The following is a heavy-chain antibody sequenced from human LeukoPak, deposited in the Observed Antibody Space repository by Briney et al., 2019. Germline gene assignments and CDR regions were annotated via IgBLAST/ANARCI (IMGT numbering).Heavy chain of an antibody. V-gene: IGHV3-7*01. Sequence: GSLRLSCAASGFTFSSYWMSWVRQAPGKGLEWVANMKQDGSEKYYVDSVKGRFTISRDNAKNSLYLQMNSLRAEDTAVYYCARDDGGNWNDLYYYYGMDVWGQGTTVTVSS. D-gene: IGHD1-1*01. CDR1: GFTFSSYW. CDR3: ARDDGGNWNDLYYYYGMDV. J-gene: IGHJ6*02. CDR2: MKQDGSEK.